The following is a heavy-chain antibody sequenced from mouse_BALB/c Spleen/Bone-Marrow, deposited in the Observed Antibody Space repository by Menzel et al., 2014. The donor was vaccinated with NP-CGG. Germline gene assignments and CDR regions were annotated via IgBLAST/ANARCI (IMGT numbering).Heavy chain of an antibody. CDR1: GFTFSSCA. CDR2: ISSGGSYT. Sequence: EVQLVESGGGLVKPGGSLKLSCAASGFTFSSCAMSWVRQTPEKRLEWVATISSGGSYTYCLDSVKGRFTISRDNAKNXLYLQMSSLRSKDTAMYYCARAGRYDGNFDYWGQGTTLTVSS. CDR3: ARAGRYDGNFDY. V-gene: IGHV5-9-3*01. J-gene: IGHJ2*01. D-gene: IGHD2-14*01.